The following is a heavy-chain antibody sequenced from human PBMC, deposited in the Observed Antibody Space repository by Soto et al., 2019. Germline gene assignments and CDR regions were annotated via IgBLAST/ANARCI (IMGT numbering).Heavy chain of an antibody. CDR3: ARGRVAMVVTAIPSRFDY. CDR2: ISYDGSNK. D-gene: IGHD2-21*02. J-gene: IGHJ4*02. V-gene: IGHV3-30-3*01. Sequence: QVQLVESGGGVVQPGRPLRLSCAASGFTFSSYAMHWVRQAPGKGLEWVAVISYDGSNKYYADSVKGRFTISRDNSKNTLYLQMNSLRAEDTAVYYCARGRVAMVVTAIPSRFDYWGQGTLVTVSS. CDR1: GFTFSSYA.